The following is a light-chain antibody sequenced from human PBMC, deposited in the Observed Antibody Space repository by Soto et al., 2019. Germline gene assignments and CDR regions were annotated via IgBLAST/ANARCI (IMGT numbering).Light chain of an antibody. CDR1: SSDVGGYNY. CDR3: SSYTSSSTLV. V-gene: IGLV2-14*01. CDR2: EVS. J-gene: IGLJ2*01. Sequence: QSALTQPASVSGSPGQSITISCTGTSSDVGGYNYVSWYQQYPGKAPKLMIFEVSNRPSGVSNRFSGSKSGNTASLTISGLQAEDEADYHCSSYTSSSTLVFGGGTQLTVL.